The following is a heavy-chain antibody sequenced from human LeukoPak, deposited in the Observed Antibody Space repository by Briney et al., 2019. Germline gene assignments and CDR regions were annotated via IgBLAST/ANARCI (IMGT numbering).Heavy chain of an antibody. J-gene: IGHJ4*02. CDR2: ISPAGSTT. D-gene: IGHD6-6*01. V-gene: IGHV3-74*01. Sequence: GGSLRLSCAGSGFIFNNYAMHWVRQPPGKGLVWVSRISPAGSTTSYADSVKGRFTVSRDNAKNTLYLQVNNLRAEDTAVYYCARGPNSNWSGLDFWGQGTLLTVSS. CDR1: GFIFNNYA. CDR3: ARGPNSNWSGLDF.